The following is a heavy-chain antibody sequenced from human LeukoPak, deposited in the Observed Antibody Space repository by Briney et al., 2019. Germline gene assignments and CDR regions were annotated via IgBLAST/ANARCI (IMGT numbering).Heavy chain of an antibody. J-gene: IGHJ6*03. CDR1: GITFSTYT. V-gene: IGHV3-21*01. Sequence: GGSLRDSRAASGITFSTYTMNWVRQAPGKGLEWVSSITSTSNYIYYADSVKGRFTISRDNAKNSLYLQMNSLRAEDTAVYYCARENYYYYYMDVWGKGTTVTVSS. CDR2: ITSTSNYI. CDR3: ARENYYYYYMDV.